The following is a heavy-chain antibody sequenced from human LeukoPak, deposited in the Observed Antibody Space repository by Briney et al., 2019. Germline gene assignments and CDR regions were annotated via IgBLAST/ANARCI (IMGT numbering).Heavy chain of an antibody. J-gene: IGHJ3*02. D-gene: IGHD1-1*01. CDR1: GFAFSNYG. Sequence: GGSLRLPCAASGFAFSNYGMSWVRQAPGKGLEWISTITTGGGVTYYADSVKGRFTISRDNSKNILYLQVNSLRDEDTAIYYCAKRVGTTAMERAFDIWGQGTVVTVSS. V-gene: IGHV3-23*01. CDR2: ITTGGGVT. CDR3: AKRVGTTAMERAFDI.